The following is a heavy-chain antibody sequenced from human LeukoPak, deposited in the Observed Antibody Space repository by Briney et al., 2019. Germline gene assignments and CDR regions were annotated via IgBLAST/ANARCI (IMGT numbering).Heavy chain of an antibody. V-gene: IGHV1-8*01. J-gene: IGHJ6*02. D-gene: IGHD3-10*01. CDR1: GYTFTSYD. CDR2: MNPNSGNT. Sequence: ASVKVSCKASGYTFTSYDINWVRQATGQGLEWMGWMNPNSGNTGYAQKFQGRVTMTRNTSISTAYMELSSLRSEDTAVYYCARGSYTYYYYYYGMDVWAKGPRSPSP. CDR3: ARGSYTYYYYYYGMDV.